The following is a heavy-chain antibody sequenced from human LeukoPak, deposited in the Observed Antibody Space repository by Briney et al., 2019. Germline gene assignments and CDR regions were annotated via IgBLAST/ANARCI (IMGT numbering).Heavy chain of an antibody. CDR3: ARGGPRDGYDY. V-gene: IGHV3-48*04. D-gene: IGHD5-18*01. Sequence: PGGSLRLSCAASGFTFDGYGMSWVRQAPGKGLEWVSYISSSSSTIYYADSVKGRFTFSRDNAKNSLYLQMNSLRAEDTAVYYCARGGPRDGYDYWGQGTLVTVSS. CDR1: GFTFDGYG. J-gene: IGHJ4*02. CDR2: ISSSSSTI.